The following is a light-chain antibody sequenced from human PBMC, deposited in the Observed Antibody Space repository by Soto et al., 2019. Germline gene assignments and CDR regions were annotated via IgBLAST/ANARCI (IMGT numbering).Light chain of an antibody. J-gene: IGKJ2*01. V-gene: IGKV2-30*01. Sequence: DVVMIQSPLSLPVTLGQPASISCRSSQSLVYSDGNTYLHWFQQRPGQSPRRLIYKVSNQDSGVPDRFRGSGSGTDFTLKISRVEVEDVGVYYCMQGTHWPPMYTFGQGTKLEIK. CDR3: MQGTHWPPMYT. CDR1: QSLVYSDGNTY. CDR2: KVS.